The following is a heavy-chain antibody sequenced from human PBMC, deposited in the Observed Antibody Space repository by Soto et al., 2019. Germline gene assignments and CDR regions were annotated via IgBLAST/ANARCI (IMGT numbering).Heavy chain of an antibody. CDR3: ARVKDGYSSFDY. J-gene: IGHJ4*02. CDR2: IYYSGST. Sequence: QVQLQESGPGLVKPSQTLSLTCTVSGGSISSGGYYWSWIRQHPGKGLEWIGYIYYSGSTYYNPSQKGRGTISVETSENQFSLTLSSVTAADTAVYSCARVKDGYSSFDYWGEGTLVTVSS. D-gene: IGHD4-4*01. V-gene: IGHV4-31*03. CDR1: GGSISSGGYY.